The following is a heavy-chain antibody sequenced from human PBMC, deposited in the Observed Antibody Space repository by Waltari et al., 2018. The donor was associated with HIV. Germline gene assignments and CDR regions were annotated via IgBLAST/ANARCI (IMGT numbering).Heavy chain of an antibody. CDR2: IYSGGRT. Sequence: EVQLVESGGGLIQPGGSLRLSCAASGITVSSNYMTWVRQAPGKGLEWVAVIYSGGRTYYADSVKGRFTISRDNSKNTLYLQMNSLRAEDTAVYYCARARTYYDFWSGNYSPDYFDYWGQGTLITVSS. D-gene: IGHD3-3*01. V-gene: IGHV3-53*01. J-gene: IGHJ4*02. CDR1: GITVSSNY. CDR3: ARARTYYDFWSGNYSPDYFDY.